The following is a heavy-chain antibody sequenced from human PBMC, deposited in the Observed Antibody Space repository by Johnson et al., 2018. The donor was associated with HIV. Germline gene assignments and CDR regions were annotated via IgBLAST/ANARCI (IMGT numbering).Heavy chain of an antibody. CDR3: VRLEDTTSSAGLGAFDI. D-gene: IGHD6-6*01. Sequence: VQLVESGGGVVRPGGSLRLSCAASGFTFDDYGMSWVRQAPGKGLEWVSGINWNGGNTGYADSVKGRLTISRDNAKRSLYLQMNSLRTEDTAIYYCVRLEDTTSSAGLGAFDIWGPGTRVTVSS. CDR2: INWNGGNT. V-gene: IGHV3-20*04. CDR1: GFTFDDYG. J-gene: IGHJ3*02.